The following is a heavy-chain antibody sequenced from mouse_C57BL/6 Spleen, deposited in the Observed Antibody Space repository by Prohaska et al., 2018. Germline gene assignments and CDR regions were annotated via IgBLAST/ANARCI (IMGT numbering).Heavy chain of an antibody. J-gene: IGHJ1*03. Sequence: EVQLLETGGGLVQPGGSRGLACEGSGFTFSGFWMSWVRQTTGKNLEWIGDINSDGSAINYEPSIKDRFTIFRDNDKSTLYLQMSNVRSEDTATYFCMRYGNYWYFDVWGTGTTVTVSS. V-gene: IGHV11-2*01. CDR3: MRYGNYWYFDV. CDR2: INSDGSAI. D-gene: IGHD2-1*01. CDR1: GFTFSGFW.